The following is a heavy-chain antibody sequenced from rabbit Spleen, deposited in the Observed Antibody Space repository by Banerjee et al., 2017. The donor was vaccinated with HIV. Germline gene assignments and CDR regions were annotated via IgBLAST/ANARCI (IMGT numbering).Heavy chain of an antibody. D-gene: IGHD2-1*01. CDR2: IWTGDGDT. Sequence: QEQLVESGGGLVTPEGSLTLTCTASGFDFSSNVMCWVRQAPGEGLEWIACIWTGDGDTYHASWAKGRFTISKTSSTVDLKMTSLTAADTATYFCARAPVNFLYGLNLWGQGTLVTVS. CDR1: GFDFSSNV. V-gene: IGHV1S47*01. J-gene: IGHJ4*01. CDR3: ARAPVNFLYGLNL.